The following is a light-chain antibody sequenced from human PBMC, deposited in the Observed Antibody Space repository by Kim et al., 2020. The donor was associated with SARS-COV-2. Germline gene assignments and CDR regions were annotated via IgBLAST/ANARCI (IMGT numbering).Light chain of an antibody. CDR2: TAS. V-gene: IGKV1-39*01. CDR3: QQSSGLPLT. Sequence: DIQMTQSPSSLSASVGDRVTITCRASQTIMKFLNWYQHKPGKAPKLLIYTASNLQSGVPSRFSGSGSGTDFTLTISSLQPEDFATYQCQQSSGLPLTFGGGTKVDIK. J-gene: IGKJ4*01. CDR1: QTIMKF.